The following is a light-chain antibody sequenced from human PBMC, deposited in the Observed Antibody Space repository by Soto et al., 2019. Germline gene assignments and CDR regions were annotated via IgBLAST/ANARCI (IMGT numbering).Light chain of an antibody. J-gene: IGKJ1*01. V-gene: IGKV1-6*01. Sequence: AIQLTESPSSLSASVGDRATITCRASQDIRNELGWYQQKPGKAPKVLIYAASSLQNGVPSRFSGSRSGTDFTLTISSLQPEDYASYYCLQDYTYPRTFGQGTKVE. CDR1: QDIRNE. CDR2: AAS. CDR3: LQDYTYPRT.